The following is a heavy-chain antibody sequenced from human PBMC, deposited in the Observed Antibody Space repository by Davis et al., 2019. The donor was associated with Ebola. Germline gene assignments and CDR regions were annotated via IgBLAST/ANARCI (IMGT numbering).Heavy chain of an antibody. V-gene: IGHV4-39*07. CDR2: INYRVKT. Sequence: PSETLSLTCTVSRGSISGNSDYWGWIRQSPGQGLEWIGEINYRVKTRYNTALRSRVSISIDTSKMQYSLRLTSVTAADTAVYYCASPHQIRGKDCFDYWDQGNLVVVSS. CDR1: RGSISGNSDY. J-gene: IGHJ4*02. CDR3: ASPHQIRGKDCFDY.